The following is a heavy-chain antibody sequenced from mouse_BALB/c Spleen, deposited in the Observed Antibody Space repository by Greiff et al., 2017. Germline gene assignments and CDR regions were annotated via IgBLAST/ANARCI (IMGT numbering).Heavy chain of an antibody. CDR3: TRGVVALPRYFDV. V-gene: IGHV1S81*02. J-gene: IGHJ1*01. Sequence: VQLQQSGAELVKPGASVKLSCKASGYTFTSYYMYWVKQRPGQGLEWIGEINPSNGGTNFNEKFKSKATPTVDKSSSTAYMQLSSLTSEDSAVYYCTRGVVALPRYFDVWGAGTTVTVSS. CDR1: GYTFTSYY. CDR2: INPSNGGT. D-gene: IGHD1-1*01.